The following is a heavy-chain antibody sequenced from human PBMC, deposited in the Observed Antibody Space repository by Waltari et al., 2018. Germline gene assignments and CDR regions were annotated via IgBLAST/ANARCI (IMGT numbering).Heavy chain of an antibody. V-gene: IGHV3-30*18. CDR2: ISYDGSNK. D-gene: IGHD1-26*01. J-gene: IGHJ4*02. Sequence: QVQLVESGGGVVQPGRSLRLSCAASGFTFSSYGMHWVRQAPGKGLEWVAVISYDGSNKYYADSVKGRFTISRDNSKNTLYLQMNSLRAEDTAVYYCANPKGSGSYGYWGQGTLVTVSS. CDR3: ANPKGSGSYGY. CDR1: GFTFSSYG.